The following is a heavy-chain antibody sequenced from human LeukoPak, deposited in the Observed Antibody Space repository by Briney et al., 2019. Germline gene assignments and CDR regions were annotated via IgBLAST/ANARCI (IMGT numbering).Heavy chain of an antibody. D-gene: IGHD1-26*01. CDR2: IYYSGST. J-gene: IGHJ4*02. V-gene: IGHV4-39*01. CDR1: GGSISSSSYY. Sequence: SETLSLTCTVSGGSISSSSYYWGWIRQPPGKGLEWIGSIYYSGSTYYNPSLKSRVTISVDTSKNQFSLKLSSVPAAGTAVHYCARRVGANDYWGQGTLVTVSS. CDR3: ARRVGANDY.